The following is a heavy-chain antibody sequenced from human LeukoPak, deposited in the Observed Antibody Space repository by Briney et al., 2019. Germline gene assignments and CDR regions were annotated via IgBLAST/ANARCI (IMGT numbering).Heavy chain of an antibody. CDR3: ARAPSEIGGYYPEYFRH. CDR2: IKSDGST. J-gene: IGHJ1*01. CDR1: VFTFSSYW. D-gene: IGHD3-22*01. Sequence: GGSLRLSCAPSVFTFSSYWMHWVREAPGKGGVCVSRIKSDGSTRYADSVKGRFTISRDNAKNKVSLQMTSLRAEDTGVYYCARAPSEIGGYYPEYFRHWGQGTLVTVSS. V-gene: IGHV3-74*01.